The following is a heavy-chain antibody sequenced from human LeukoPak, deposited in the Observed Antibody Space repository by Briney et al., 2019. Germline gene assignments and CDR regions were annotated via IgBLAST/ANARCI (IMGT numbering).Heavy chain of an antibody. CDR1: GGSFSGYY. Sequence: SETLSLTCAVYGGSFSGYYWSWIRQPPGKGLEWIGEINHSGSTDYNPSLKSRVTISVDTSKNQFSLKLSSVTAADTAAYYCARGLFGELNGWGQGTLVTVSS. CDR2: INHSGST. D-gene: IGHD3-10*01. V-gene: IGHV4-34*01. CDR3: ARGLFGELNG. J-gene: IGHJ4*02.